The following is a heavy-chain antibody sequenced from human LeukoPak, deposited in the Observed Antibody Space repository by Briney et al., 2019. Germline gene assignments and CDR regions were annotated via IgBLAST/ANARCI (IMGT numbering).Heavy chain of an antibody. CDR3: ARDYYGSGSYAY. V-gene: IGHV3-53*01. CDR2: IYSGGST. CDR1: GFTVSSNY. Sequence: GGSLRLSCAASGFTVSSNYMSWVRQAPGKGQEWVSVIYSGGSTYYADSVKGRFTVSRDNSKNTLYLQMNSLRAEDTAVYYCARDYYGSGSYAYWGQGTLVTVSS. J-gene: IGHJ4*02. D-gene: IGHD3-10*01.